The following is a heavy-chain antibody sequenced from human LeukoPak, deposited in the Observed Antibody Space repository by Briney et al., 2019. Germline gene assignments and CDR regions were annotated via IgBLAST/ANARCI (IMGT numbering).Heavy chain of an antibody. D-gene: IGHD2-21*02. Sequence: ASVKVSCKASGYTFTCYYMHWVRQAPGQGLEWMGWINAKSGGTNYAQKFQGRVTMTRDTSSSTAYMELSRLGSDDTAVYYCARDDGGDSNNAFDIWGQGTMVTVSS. CDR2: INAKSGGT. CDR1: GYTFTCYY. V-gene: IGHV1-2*02. CDR3: ARDDGGDSNNAFDI. J-gene: IGHJ3*02.